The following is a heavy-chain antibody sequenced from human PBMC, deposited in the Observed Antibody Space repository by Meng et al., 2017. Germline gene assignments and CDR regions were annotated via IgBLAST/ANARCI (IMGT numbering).Heavy chain of an antibody. CDR3: ARIGVGATPYYYYGMDV. V-gene: IGHV2-26*01. J-gene: IGHJ6*02. CDR1: GFSLSNARMG. CDR2: IFSTDEK. Sequence: SGPTLVKPTETLTLTCTVSGFSLSNARMGVSWIRQPPGKALEWLAHIFSTDEKSYITSLKSRLTLSKDTSKSQVVLTMTNMDPVDTATYYCARIGVGATPYYYYGMDVWGQGTTVTVSS. D-gene: IGHD1-26*01.